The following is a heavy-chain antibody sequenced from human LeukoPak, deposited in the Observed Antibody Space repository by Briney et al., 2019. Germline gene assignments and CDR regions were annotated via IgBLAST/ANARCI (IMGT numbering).Heavy chain of an antibody. CDR1: GGSISSSNW. J-gene: IGHJ4*02. V-gene: IGHV4-4*02. D-gene: IGHD3-22*01. Sequence: KPSETLSLTCAVSGGSISSSNWWSWVRQPPGKGLEWIGEIYHSGSTNYNPSLKSRVTISVDKSENQSSLKLSSVTAADTAVYYCAGLYDSSGYYYVGTDYWGQGTLVTVSS. CDR3: AGLYDSSGYYYVGTDY. CDR2: IYHSGST.